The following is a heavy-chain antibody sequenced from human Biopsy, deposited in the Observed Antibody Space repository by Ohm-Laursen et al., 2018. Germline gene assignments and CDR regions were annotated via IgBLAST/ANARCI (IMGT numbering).Heavy chain of an antibody. Sequence: ASVKVSCKVSGYTLTELSMHWVRQAPGKGLEWTGGFAPENGKTVYAQNFQARVSITEDTSTDTAYMELRSLRSEDTAVYYCAADINVWNVNYWGQGTQVTVSS. J-gene: IGHJ4*02. CDR1: GYTLTELS. CDR3: AADINVWNVNY. D-gene: IGHD1-1*01. V-gene: IGHV1-24*01. CDR2: FAPENGKT.